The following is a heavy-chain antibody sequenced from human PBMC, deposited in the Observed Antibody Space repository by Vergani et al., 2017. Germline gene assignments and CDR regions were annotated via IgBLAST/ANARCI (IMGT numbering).Heavy chain of an antibody. CDR3: ARSIVVVPAAMSFDP. J-gene: IGHJ5*02. V-gene: IGHV5-51*03. CDR1: GYSFTSYW. D-gene: IGHD2-2*01. CDR2: IYPGDSDT. Sequence: EVQLVQSGAEVKKPGESLKISCKGSGYSFTSYWIGWVRQMPGKGLEWMGIIYPGDSDTRYSPSFQGQVTISADKSISTAYLQWSSLKASDTTMYYCARSIVVVPAAMSFDPWGQGTLVTVSS.